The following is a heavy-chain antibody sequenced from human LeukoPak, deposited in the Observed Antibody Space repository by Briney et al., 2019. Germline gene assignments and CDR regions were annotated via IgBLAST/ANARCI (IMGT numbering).Heavy chain of an antibody. CDR3: ARDMESGAYYYDSSGYYAGSHTAGFDP. CDR1: GYSISSGYY. V-gene: IGHV4-38-2*02. J-gene: IGHJ5*02. D-gene: IGHD3-22*01. Sequence: SETLSLTCAVSGYSISSGYYWGWIRQPPGKGLEWIGSIYHSGSTYYNPSLRSRVTISVDTSKNQFSLKLSSVTAADTAVYYCARDMESGAYYYDSSGYYAGSHTAGFDPWGQGTLVTVSS. CDR2: IYHSGST.